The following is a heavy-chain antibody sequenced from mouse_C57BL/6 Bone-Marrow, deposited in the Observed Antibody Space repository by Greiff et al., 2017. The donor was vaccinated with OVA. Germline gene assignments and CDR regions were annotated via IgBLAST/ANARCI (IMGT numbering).Heavy chain of an antibody. CDR2: IWRGGST. CDR1: GFSLTSYG. J-gene: IGHJ1*03. Sequence: VMLVESGPGLVQPSQSLSITCTVSGFSLTSYGVHWVRQSPGKGLEWLGVIWRGGSTDYNAAFMSRLSITKDNSKSQVFFKMNSLQADDTAIYYCAKNFYYYGSSDWYFDVWGTGTTVTVSS. V-gene: IGHV2-5*01. D-gene: IGHD1-1*01. CDR3: AKNFYYYGSSDWYFDV.